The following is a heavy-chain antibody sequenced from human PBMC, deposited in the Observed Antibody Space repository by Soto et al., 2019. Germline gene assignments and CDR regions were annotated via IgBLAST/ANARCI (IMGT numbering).Heavy chain of an antibody. CDR1: GYRFTSYW. CDR2: IFPSDSDT. CDR3: AGKDKSGYFNWFGP. J-gene: IGHJ5*02. D-gene: IGHD3-22*01. V-gene: IGHV5-51*01. Sequence: GESLKISCRTSGYRFTSYWIAWVRQMPGKGLEWMGIIFPSDSDTRYSPSFQGQVTISADRSTSTVFLQWASLKASDTAVYFCAGKDKSGYFNWFGPWGEVPLVTVSS.